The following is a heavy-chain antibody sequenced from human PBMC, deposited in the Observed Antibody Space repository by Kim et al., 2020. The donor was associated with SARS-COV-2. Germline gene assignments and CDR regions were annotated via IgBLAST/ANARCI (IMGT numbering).Heavy chain of an antibody. Sequence: NYEQKFRGRVTITADESTSTAYMELSSLRSEDTAVYYCAVDYYDSSGYFYWGQGTLVTVSS. CDR3: AVDYYDSSGYFY. J-gene: IGHJ4*02. D-gene: IGHD3-22*01. V-gene: IGHV1-69*01.